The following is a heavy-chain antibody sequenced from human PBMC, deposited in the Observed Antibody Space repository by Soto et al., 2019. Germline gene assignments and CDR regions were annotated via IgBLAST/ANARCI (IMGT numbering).Heavy chain of an antibody. CDR1: GGSFSDYY. CDR2: INESGTT. Sequence: QVQLQQWGAGLLKPSETLSLTCAMNGGSFSDYYWIWIRQPPGKGLEWIGEINESGTTNYSPSLKSRVTISVDTSKKQFSLKLNSVSAADTAVYYCAGARGRLVGFDYWGQGTLVTAPS. D-gene: IGHD1-26*01. J-gene: IGHJ4*02. V-gene: IGHV4-34*02. CDR3: AGARGRLVGFDY.